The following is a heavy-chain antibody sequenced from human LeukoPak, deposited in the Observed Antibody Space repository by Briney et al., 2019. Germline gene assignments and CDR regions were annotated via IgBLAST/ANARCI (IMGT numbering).Heavy chain of an antibody. D-gene: IGHD1-7*01. V-gene: IGHV4-59*01. Sequence: SETLSLTCTVSGGSISSYYWSWIRQPPGKGLEWIGYIYYSGSTNYNPSLKSRVTISVDTSKNQFSLKLSSVTAADTAVYYCARDVRTGTTMKAFDIWGQGTMVTVSS. CDR2: IYYSGST. J-gene: IGHJ3*02. CDR1: GGSISSYY. CDR3: ARDVRTGTTMKAFDI.